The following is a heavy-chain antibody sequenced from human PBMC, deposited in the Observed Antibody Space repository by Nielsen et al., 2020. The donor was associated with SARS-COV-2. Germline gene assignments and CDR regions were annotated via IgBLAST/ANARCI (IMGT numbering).Heavy chain of an antibody. V-gene: IGHV3-48*02. J-gene: IGHJ6*02. CDR1: GFTFSSYS. D-gene: IGHD3-9*01. CDR2: ISSSSSTI. CDR3: VRDDDILTGYYTDYYYYGMDV. Sequence: GESLKISCAASGFTFSSYSMNWVRQAPGKGLEWVSYISSSSSTIYYADSVKGRFTISRDNAKNSLYLQMNSLRDEDTAVYYCVRDDDILTGYYTDYYYYGMDVWGQGTTVTVSS.